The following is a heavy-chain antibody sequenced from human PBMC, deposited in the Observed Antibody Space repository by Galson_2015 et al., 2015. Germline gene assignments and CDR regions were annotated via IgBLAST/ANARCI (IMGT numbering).Heavy chain of an antibody. V-gene: IGHV4-31*03. Sequence: TLSLTCTVSGGSISSGGYYWSWIRQHPGKGLEWIGYIYYSGSTYYNPSLKSRVTISVDTSKNQFSLKLSSVTAADTAVYYCATRHTVTTNSNWFDPWGQGTLVTVSS. CDR1: GGSISSGGYY. J-gene: IGHJ5*02. D-gene: IGHD4-11*01. CDR2: IYYSGST. CDR3: ATRHTVTTNSNWFDP.